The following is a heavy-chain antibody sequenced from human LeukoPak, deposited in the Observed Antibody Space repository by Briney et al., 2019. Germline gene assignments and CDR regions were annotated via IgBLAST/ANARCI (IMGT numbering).Heavy chain of an antibody. Sequence: SETLSLTCTVSGGSISSSSYYWGWIRQPPGKGLEWLGSIYHSGSTYYNPSLKSRVTISVDTSKNQFSLKLSSVTAADTAVYYCARADGYSSGWYGGYFDYWGQGTLVTVSS. D-gene: IGHD6-19*01. CDR2: IYHSGST. CDR1: GGSISSSSYY. V-gene: IGHV4-39*01. J-gene: IGHJ4*02. CDR3: ARADGYSSGWYGGYFDY.